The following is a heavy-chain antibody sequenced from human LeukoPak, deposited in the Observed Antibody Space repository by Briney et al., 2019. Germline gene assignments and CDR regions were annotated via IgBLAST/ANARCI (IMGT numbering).Heavy chain of an antibody. CDR3: ASARGVTTSDAFDI. CDR1: GYTFTGYY. V-gene: IGHV1-2*06. D-gene: IGHD4-17*01. J-gene: IGHJ3*02. CDR2: INPNSGGT. Sequence: ASVKVSCKASGYTFTGYYMHWVRQAPGQGREWMGRINPNSGGTNYAQKFQGRVTMTRNTSISTAYMELSSLRSEDTAVCYCASARGVTTSDAFDIWGQGTMVTVSS.